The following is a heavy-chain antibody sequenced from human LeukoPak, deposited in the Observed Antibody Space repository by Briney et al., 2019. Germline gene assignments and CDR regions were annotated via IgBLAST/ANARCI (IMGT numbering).Heavy chain of an antibody. V-gene: IGHV3-48*04. D-gene: IGHD3-10*02. CDR2: ISSSGSTI. CDR1: GFTFSSYS. Sequence: PGGSLRLSCAASGFTFSSYSMNWVGQAPGKGLEWVSYISSSGSTIYYADSVKGRFTNSRDNAKNSLYLQMNSLRAEDTAVYYCAELGITMIGGVWGKGTTVTISS. CDR3: AELGITMIGGV. J-gene: IGHJ6*03.